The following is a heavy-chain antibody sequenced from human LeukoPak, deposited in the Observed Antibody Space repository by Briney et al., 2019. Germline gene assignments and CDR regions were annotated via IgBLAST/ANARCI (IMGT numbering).Heavy chain of an antibody. CDR3: ARVRTRWYFDL. CDR1: GGSISSYY. D-gene: IGHD1-14*01. V-gene: IGHV4-59*01. Sequence: PSETLSLTCTVSGGSISSYYWSWIRQPPGKGLEWIGYIYYNGSTNYNPSLKSRVTISVDTSKNQFSLKLSSVTAADTAVYYCARVRTRWYFDLWGRGTLVTVSS. J-gene: IGHJ2*01. CDR2: IYYNGST.